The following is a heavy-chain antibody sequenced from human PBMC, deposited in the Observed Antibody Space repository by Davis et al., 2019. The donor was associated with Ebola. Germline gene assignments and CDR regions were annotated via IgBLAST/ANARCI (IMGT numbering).Heavy chain of an antibody. CDR2: IDPNVGNT. D-gene: IGHD2/OR15-2a*01. V-gene: IGHV1-46*01. J-gene: IGHJ4*02. CDR1: GYSFSAYL. Sequence: ASVKVSCKASGYSFSAYLLHWVRQAPGQGLEWMGLIDPNVGNTSLAQRFQDRVTLTRDTSTSTVHTDLRSLKSDDTAIYYCASGEFVDFWGQGTLITVSS. CDR3: ASGEFVDF.